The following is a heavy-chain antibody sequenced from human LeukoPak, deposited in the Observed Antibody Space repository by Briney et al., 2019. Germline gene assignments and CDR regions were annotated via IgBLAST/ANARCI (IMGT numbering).Heavy chain of an antibody. V-gene: IGHV1-2*02. CDR2: INSNSGDT. J-gene: IGHJ4*02. Sequence: ASVKVSCKASGYTFTGYYIHWVRQAPGQGLEWMGWINSNSGDTDYAQKFQVRVTMTRDTSINTAYMELSRLRSDDTAVYYCARTGRYSAFDNWGQGTLVTVSS. D-gene: IGHD6-19*01. CDR3: ARTGRYSAFDN. CDR1: GYTFTGYY.